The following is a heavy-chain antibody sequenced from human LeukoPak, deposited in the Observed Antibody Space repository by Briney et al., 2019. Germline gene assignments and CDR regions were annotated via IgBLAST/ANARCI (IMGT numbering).Heavy chain of an antibody. Sequence: SETLSLTCTVSGGSISSGGDYWRWLRQHPGKGLEWIGYISYSGTTYYNPSLKSRITISLDTSKNQFSLDLSSVTAADTAVYFCARAAWRGTNSRDAFDIWGLGTVVTVSS. CDR2: ISYSGTT. D-gene: IGHD4/OR15-4a*01. V-gene: IGHV4-31*03. J-gene: IGHJ3*02. CDR1: GGSISSGGDY. CDR3: ARAAWRGTNSRDAFDI.